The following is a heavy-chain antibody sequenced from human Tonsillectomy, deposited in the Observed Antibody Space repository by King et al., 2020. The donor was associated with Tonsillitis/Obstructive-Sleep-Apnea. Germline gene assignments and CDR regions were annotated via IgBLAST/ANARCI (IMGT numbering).Heavy chain of an antibody. CDR1: GFTFSSYW. CDR2: IKQDGSEK. V-gene: IGHV3-7*04. D-gene: IGHD6-19*01. Sequence: VQLVESGGALVQPGGSLRLSCAVSGFTFSSYWMNWVRQAPGKGLEWLANIKQDGSEKYYVDSVKGRFTISRDNAKNSLYLQMNSLRVEDTAVYYCAGGSGWIIDYWGQGTLVTVSS. J-gene: IGHJ4*02. CDR3: AGGSGWIIDY.